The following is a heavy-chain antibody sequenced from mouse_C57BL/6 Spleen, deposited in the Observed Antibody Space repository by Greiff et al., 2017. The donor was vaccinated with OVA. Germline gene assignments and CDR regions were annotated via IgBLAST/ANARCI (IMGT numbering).Heavy chain of an antibody. CDR2: IYPGGGYT. Sequence: QVQLQQSGAELVRPGTSVKMSCKASGYTFTNYWIGWAKQRPGHGLEWIGDIYPGGGYTNYNEKFKGKATLTADKSSSTAYMQFSCLTSKDSAIYYCARVYGSKNYYAMDYWGQGTSVTVSS. J-gene: IGHJ4*01. CDR3: ARVYGSKNYYAMDY. D-gene: IGHD1-1*01. V-gene: IGHV1-63*01. CDR1: GYTFTNYW.